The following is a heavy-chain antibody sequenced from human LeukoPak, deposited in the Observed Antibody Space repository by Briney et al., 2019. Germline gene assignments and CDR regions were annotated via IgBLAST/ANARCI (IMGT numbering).Heavy chain of an antibody. D-gene: IGHD3-10*01. CDR3: ARGFMVRGVIIMGPFDY. CDR2: IYSGGST. V-gene: IGHV3-53*05. Sequence: GGSLRLSCAASGFTVSSNYMSWVRQAPGKGLEWVSVIYSGGSTYYADSVKGRFTISRDNSKNTLYLQMNSLRAEDTAVYYCARGFMVRGVIIMGPFDYWGQGTLVTVSS. CDR1: GFTVSSNY. J-gene: IGHJ4*02.